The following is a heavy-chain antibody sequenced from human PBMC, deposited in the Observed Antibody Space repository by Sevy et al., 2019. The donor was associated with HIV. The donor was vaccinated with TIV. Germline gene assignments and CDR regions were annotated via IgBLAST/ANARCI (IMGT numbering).Heavy chain of an antibody. CDR1: GFRFEDYG. CDR3: AKDLLPYGSGSYPLDY. J-gene: IGHJ4*02. Sequence: GGSLRLSCAASGFRFEDYGMHWVRQAPGKGLEWVSGIGWNSGSVGYAVSVKGRFTISRDNAKNLLYLQMNSLTSEDTALYYCAKDLLPYGSGSYPLDYWGQGTVVTVSS. CDR2: IGWNSGSV. D-gene: IGHD3-10*01. V-gene: IGHV3-9*01.